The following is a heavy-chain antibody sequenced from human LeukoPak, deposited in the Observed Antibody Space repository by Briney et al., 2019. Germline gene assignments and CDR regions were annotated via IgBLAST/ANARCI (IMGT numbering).Heavy chain of an antibody. CDR3: ARHRSDRIDY. Sequence: PSETLSLTCTVSGGSISSSSYYWGWIRQPPGKGLEWIGSIYYSGSTYYNPSLKSRATISVDTSKNQFSLKLSSVTAADTAVYYCARHRSDRIDYWGQGTLVTVSS. J-gene: IGHJ4*02. CDR2: IYYSGST. D-gene: IGHD1-26*01. CDR1: GGSISSSSYY. V-gene: IGHV4-39*01.